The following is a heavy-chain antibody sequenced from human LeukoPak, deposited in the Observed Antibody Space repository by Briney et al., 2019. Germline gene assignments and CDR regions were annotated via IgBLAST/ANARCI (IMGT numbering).Heavy chain of an antibody. V-gene: IGHV4-4*07. Sequence: PSETLSLTCTVSGDSISSYYWSWIRQPAGKGLEWIGRIYTSGSTNYNPSLKSRVTMSVDTSKNQFSLKLSSVTAADTAVYYCARDRYYYGSGDPYYFDYWGQGTLVTVSS. CDR2: IYTSGST. D-gene: IGHD3-10*01. J-gene: IGHJ4*02. CDR1: GDSISSYY. CDR3: ARDRYYYGSGDPYYFDY.